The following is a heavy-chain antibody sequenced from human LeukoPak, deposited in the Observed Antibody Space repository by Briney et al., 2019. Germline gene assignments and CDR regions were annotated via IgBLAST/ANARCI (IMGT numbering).Heavy chain of an antibody. CDR3: ARRLTQYDCFDP. D-gene: IGHD2-2*01. V-gene: IGHV6-1*01. Sequence: SQTLSLTCAISGDSVSSNSVTWNWIRQSPSRGLEWLGRTYYRSTWYNDYAVSVRGRITVNPDTSKNQFPLHLNSVTSEDTAVYYCARRLTQYDCFDPWGQGILVTVSS. CDR1: GDSVSSNSVT. J-gene: IGHJ5*02. CDR2: TYYRSTWYN.